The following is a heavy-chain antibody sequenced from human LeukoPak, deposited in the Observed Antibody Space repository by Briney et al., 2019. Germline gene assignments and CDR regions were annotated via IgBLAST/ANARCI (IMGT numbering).Heavy chain of an antibody. CDR1: GFSFSSYA. D-gene: IGHD5/OR15-5a*01. CDR3: AKEDIVSTMGNFDY. J-gene: IGHJ4*02. Sequence: GGSLRLSCAASGFSFSSYAMSWVRQAPGKGLEWVSALTGSGATTNYADSVKGRFTISRDNSKNTLFLQMNSPRAEDTAVYYCAKEDIVSTMGNFDYWGQGTLVTVSS. CDR2: LTGSGATT. V-gene: IGHV3-23*01.